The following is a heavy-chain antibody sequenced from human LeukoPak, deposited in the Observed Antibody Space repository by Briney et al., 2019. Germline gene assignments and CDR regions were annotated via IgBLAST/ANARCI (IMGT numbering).Heavy chain of an antibody. V-gene: IGHV3-23*01. J-gene: IGHJ4*02. CDR3: AKDIDILDGY. Sequence: GGSLRLSCAASGFIFSSYWMTWVRQAPGKGLEWVSAISGSGGSTYYADSVKGRFTISRDNSKNTLYLQMNSLRAEDTAVYYCAKDIDILDGYWGQGTLVTVSS. D-gene: IGHD3-9*01. CDR2: ISGSGGST. CDR1: GFIFSSYW.